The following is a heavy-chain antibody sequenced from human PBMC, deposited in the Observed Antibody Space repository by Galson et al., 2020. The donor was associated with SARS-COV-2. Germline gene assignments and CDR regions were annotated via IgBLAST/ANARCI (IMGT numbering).Heavy chain of an antibody. CDR2: IYWNDVK. D-gene: IGHD6-19*01. CDR1: GFSLTTSGVG. Sequence: SGPTLVKPTQTLTLTCTFSGFSLTTSGVGVAWIRQPPGKALEWLALIYWNDVKGYSPSLKNRLTITKDTSKNQVVLTMSNMDPVDTAPYYCAHIAGMTVAGVTVHSWGQGTLVTVSS. CDR3: AHIAGMTVAGVTVHS. V-gene: IGHV2-5*01. J-gene: IGHJ4*02.